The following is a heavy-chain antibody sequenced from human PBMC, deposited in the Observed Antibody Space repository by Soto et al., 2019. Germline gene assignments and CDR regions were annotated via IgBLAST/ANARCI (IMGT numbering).Heavy chain of an antibody. CDR2: IWADGSGK. J-gene: IGHJ4*02. D-gene: IGHD2-21*02. CDR1: GFTFTSYG. V-gene: IGHV3-33*01. CDR3: ARDSCAGDCGGPEF. Sequence: QVQLVESGGGVVQPGRSLRLSCSASGFTFTSYGMHWVRQAPGKGLEWVAVIWADGSGKYYADSVKGRFTLSRDNSKNTPFLQMNSLRAEDTAVYFCARDSCAGDCGGPEFWGQGTLVTVSS.